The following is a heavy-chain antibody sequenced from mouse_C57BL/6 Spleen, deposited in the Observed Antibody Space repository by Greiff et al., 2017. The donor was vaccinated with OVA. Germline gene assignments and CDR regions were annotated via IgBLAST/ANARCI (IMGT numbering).Heavy chain of an antibody. CDR2: INPGSGGT. CDR1: GYAFTNYL. CDR3: ARRDGNGAMDY. V-gene: IGHV1-54*01. D-gene: IGHD2-1*01. J-gene: IGHJ4*01. Sequence: VQLQQSGAELVRPGTSVKVSCKASGYAFTNYLIEWVKQRPGQGLEWIGVINPGSGGTNYNEKFKGKATLTADKSSSTAYMQLSSLTSEDSAVYFCARRDGNGAMDYWGQGTSVTVSS.